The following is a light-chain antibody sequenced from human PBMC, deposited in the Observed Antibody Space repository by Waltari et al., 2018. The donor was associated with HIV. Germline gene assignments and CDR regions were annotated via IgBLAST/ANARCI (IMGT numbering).Light chain of an antibody. Sequence: SYELTQPPSVSVSPGQTASITCSGDKLGDKYACWYQQKPGQSPVLVIYQDSTRPSGIPERFSGFNTGNTATLTISGTQAMDEADYYCQAWDSSTAVFGGGTKLTVL. V-gene: IGLV3-1*01. CDR2: QDS. J-gene: IGLJ2*01. CDR3: QAWDSSTAV. CDR1: KLGDKY.